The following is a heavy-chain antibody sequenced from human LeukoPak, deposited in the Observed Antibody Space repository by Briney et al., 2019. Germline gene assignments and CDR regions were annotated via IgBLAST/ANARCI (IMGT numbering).Heavy chain of an antibody. Sequence: ASVKVSCKASGYTFTTYYMHWVRHAPGQGLEWMGIINPSGGSTSYSQRFQGRVTMTRDMSTSTVYMELSSLTSEDTAVYYCARVPGGTTWPFDYWGQGTLVTVSS. D-gene: IGHD1-14*01. CDR1: GYTFTTYY. V-gene: IGHV1-46*01. J-gene: IGHJ4*02. CDR2: INPSGGST. CDR3: ARVPGGTTWPFDY.